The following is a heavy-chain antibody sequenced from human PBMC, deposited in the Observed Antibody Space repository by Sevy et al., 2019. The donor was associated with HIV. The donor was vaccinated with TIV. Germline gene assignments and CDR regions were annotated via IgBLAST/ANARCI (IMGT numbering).Heavy chain of an antibody. CDR2: ISYDGSRK. V-gene: IGHV3-30*14. CDR1: GFTFSSYT. CDR3: ARDLALSGSYSWLAY. J-gene: IGHJ4*02. D-gene: IGHD1-26*01. Sequence: GESLKISCAASGFTFSSYTMHWVRQAPGKGLEWVAFISYDGSRKYYADSVKGRFTISRGNSKNTLYLQMNNLRAEDTAVFYCARDLALSGSYSWLAYWGQGTLVTVSS.